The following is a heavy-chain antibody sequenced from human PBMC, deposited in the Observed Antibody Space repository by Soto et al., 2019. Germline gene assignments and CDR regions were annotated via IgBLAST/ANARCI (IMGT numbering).Heavy chain of an antibody. V-gene: IGHV4-4*07. J-gene: IGHJ6*02. Sequence: PSETLSLTCTVSDDFISSYYWNWIRQSAGKGLEWIGRVSTNGATNYNPSLESRVTMSVDTSKNQFSLKLTSVTAADTAVYFCARADYEILPGSYAMDVWGQGTTVTVSS. CDR1: DDFISSYY. CDR3: ARADYEILPGSYAMDV. CDR2: VSTNGAT. D-gene: IGHD3-9*01.